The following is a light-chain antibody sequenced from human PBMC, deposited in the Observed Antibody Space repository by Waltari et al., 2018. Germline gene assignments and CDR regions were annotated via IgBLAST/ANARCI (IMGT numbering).Light chain of an antibody. J-gene: IGKJ2*01. V-gene: IGKV3-11*01. Sequence: DIVLTQSPATLSLSPGERATLSCRASQSVSTYLAWYQQKPGQAPRLFIYDASSRATGIPTRFSGSGSGTDFTLTINSLEPEDFAVYYCQQRTNWLYTFGQGTKLEIK. CDR3: QQRTNWLYT. CDR1: QSVSTY. CDR2: DAS.